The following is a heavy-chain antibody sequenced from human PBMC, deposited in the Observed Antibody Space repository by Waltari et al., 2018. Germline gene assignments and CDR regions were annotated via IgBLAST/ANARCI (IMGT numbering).Heavy chain of an antibody. CDR3: ARQGRTGWYFDL. D-gene: IGHD2-8*02. V-gene: IGHV4-39*01. CDR1: GGSISSSSYY. CDR2: IYYSGST. Sequence: QLQESGPGLVKPSETLSLTCTVSGGSISSSSYYWGWIRQPPGKGLEWLGSIYYSGSTYYNPSLKSRVTISVNTSKNQFSLKLSSVTAADTAVYYCARQGRTGWYFDLWGRGTLVTVSS. J-gene: IGHJ2*01.